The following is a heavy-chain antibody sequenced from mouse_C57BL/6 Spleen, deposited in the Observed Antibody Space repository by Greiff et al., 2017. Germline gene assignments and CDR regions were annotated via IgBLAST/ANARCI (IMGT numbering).Heavy chain of an antibody. J-gene: IGHJ2*01. V-gene: IGHV1-61*01. CDR1: GYTFTSYW. Sequence: QVQLQQPGAELVRPGSSVKLSCKASGYTFTSYWIDWVKQRPGQGLEWIGNIYPSDSETHYNQKFKDKATLTVDKSSSTAYMQLSSLTSEDSAVYYCARARRYFDYWGQGTTLTVSS. CDR2: IYPSDSET. CDR3: ARARRYFDY.